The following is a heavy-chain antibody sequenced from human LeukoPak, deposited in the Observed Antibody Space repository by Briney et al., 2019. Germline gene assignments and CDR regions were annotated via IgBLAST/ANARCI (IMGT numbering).Heavy chain of an antibody. V-gene: IGHV7-4-1*01. CDR2: INTNTGNL. D-gene: IGHD3-10*01. CDR1: GYTFSDYT. CDR3: ARSSRGVISLLDY. J-gene: IGHJ4*02. Sequence: ASVKVSCRTSGYTFSDYTINTVRQAPGQRLEWMGWINTNTGNLTYARDCRGRFVLCVDTSVNTAYLEISCLKTEDTAVYYCARSSRGVISLLDYWGQGGLVAVSS.